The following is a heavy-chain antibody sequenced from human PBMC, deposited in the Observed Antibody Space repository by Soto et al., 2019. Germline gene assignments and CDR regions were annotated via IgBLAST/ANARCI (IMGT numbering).Heavy chain of an antibody. V-gene: IGHV3-74*01. D-gene: IGHD3-3*01. CDR3: ARERYYDFWSGYPGDYYYGMDV. Sequence: GGSLRLSCTASRFTFSNYWMNWVRQAPGQGLVWVSRINSDGSSTSYADSVRGRFTISRDNAKNTLYLQMNSLRAADTAVYYCARERYYDFWSGYPGDYYYGMDVWGQGTTVTVSS. CDR1: RFTFSNYW. CDR2: INSDGSST. J-gene: IGHJ6*02.